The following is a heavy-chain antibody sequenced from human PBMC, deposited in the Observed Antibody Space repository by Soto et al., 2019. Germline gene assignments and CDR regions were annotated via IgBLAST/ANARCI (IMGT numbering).Heavy chain of an antibody. CDR1: GGSISVDY. J-gene: IGHJ4*02. Sequence: PETLSLTCTVSGGSISVDYWSWIRQAPGNGLDWIGYIYYSGSTNYNPSLKSRVTISVDTSKNQFSLKLSSVTAADTAVYYCARYYGGNLYYFDYWGQGTLVTVSS. CDR2: IYYSGST. D-gene: IGHD4-17*01. CDR3: ARYYGGNLYYFDY. V-gene: IGHV4-59*01.